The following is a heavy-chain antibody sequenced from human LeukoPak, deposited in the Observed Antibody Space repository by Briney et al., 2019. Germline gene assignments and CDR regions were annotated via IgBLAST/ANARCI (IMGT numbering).Heavy chain of an antibody. J-gene: IGHJ4*02. V-gene: IGHV1-3*01. CDR3: ARVYDFWSGYPEDY. D-gene: IGHD3-3*01. CDR2: INAGNGNT. Sequence: ASVKVSCKASGYTFTSYAMHWVRQAPGQRLEWMGWINAGNGNTKYSQKFQGRVTMTRDTSISTAYMELSRLRSDDTAVYYCARVYDFWSGYPEDYWGQGTLVTVSS. CDR1: GYTFTSYA.